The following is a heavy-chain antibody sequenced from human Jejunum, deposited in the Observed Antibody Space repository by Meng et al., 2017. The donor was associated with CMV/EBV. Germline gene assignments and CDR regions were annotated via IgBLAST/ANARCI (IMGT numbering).Heavy chain of an antibody. CDR3: ARAPSGLGFSEATS. V-gene: IGHV3-74*01. CDR1: GFTFSSHL. Sequence: AASGFTFSSHLIPWVRQVPGKGLVWVSCIPSGGGERRYADSVKGRFTISRGDNTVYLQMDNLRVEDTGIYYCARAPSGLGFSEATSCGQGTLVTVSS. J-gene: IGHJ1*01. CDR2: IPSGGGER. D-gene: IGHD3-10*01.